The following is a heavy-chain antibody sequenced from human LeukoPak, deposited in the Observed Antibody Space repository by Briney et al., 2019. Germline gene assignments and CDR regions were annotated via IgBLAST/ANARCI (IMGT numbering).Heavy chain of an antibody. CDR2: IKQDGSEK. CDR1: GFTFSSYW. D-gene: IGHD5-12*01. J-gene: IGHJ4*02. CDR3: ARARYSGYDSFDY. V-gene: IGHV3-7*01. Sequence: GGSLRLSCAASGFTFSSYWMSWVRQAPGKGLEWVANIKQDGSEKYYVDSVKGRFTISRDNAKNSLYLQMNSLRAEDTAVYYCARARYSGYDSFDYWGQGTLVTVSS.